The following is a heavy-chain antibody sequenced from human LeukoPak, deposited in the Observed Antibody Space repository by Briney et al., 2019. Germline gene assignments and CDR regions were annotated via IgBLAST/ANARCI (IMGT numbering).Heavy chain of an antibody. CDR1: GGSISSYY. D-gene: IGHD3-10*01. V-gene: IGHV4-59*01. Sequence: PSETLSLTCTVSGGSISSYYWSWIRQPPGKGLEWIGYIYYSGSTNYNPSLKSRVTISVDTSKNQFSLKLSSVTAADTAVYYCARVKITMVRGVTFPQLDYWGQGTLVTVSS. CDR3: ARVKITMVRGVTFPQLDY. J-gene: IGHJ4*02. CDR2: IYYSGST.